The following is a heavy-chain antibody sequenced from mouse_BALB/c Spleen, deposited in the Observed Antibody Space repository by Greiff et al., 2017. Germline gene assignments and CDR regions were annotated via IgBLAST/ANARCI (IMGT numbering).Heavy chain of an antibody. Sequence: EVMLVESGGGLVQPGGSLRLSCATSGFTFTDYYMSWVRQPPGKALEWLGFIRNKANGYTTEYSASVKGRFTISRDNSQSILYLQMNTLRAEDSATYYCAREDYYGSSYYYFDYWGQGTTLTVSS. CDR2: IRNKANGYTT. CDR3: AREDYYGSSYYYFDY. V-gene: IGHV7-3*02. D-gene: IGHD1-1*01. CDR1: GFTFTDYY. J-gene: IGHJ2*01.